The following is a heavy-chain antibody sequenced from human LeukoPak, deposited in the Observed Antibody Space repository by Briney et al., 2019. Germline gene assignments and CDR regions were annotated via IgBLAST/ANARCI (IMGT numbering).Heavy chain of an antibody. CDR1: GGSFSGYY. V-gene: IGHV4-34*01. CDR2: INHSGST. D-gene: IGHD6-19*01. CDR3: ARFMIGWYPDY. J-gene: IGHJ4*02. Sequence: SETLSLTCAVYGGSFSGYYWSWIRHPPEKGLEWIGEINHSGSTNYNPSLKRRVTISVDTSKSQFSLKLSSVTAADTAVFFCARFMIGWYPDYCGQRDLVTVSS.